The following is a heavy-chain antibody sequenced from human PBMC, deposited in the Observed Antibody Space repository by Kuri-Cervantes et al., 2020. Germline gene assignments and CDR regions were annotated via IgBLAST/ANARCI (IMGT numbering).Heavy chain of an antibody. Sequence: SLKISCAASGFTFDDYAMHWVRQAPGKGLEWVSGISWNSGSIGYADSVKGRFTISRDNAKNSLYLQMNSLRAEDTALYHCAKDMGAYYDILTGPGAFDIWGQGTMVTVSS. CDR3: AKDMGAYYDILTGPGAFDI. J-gene: IGHJ3*02. D-gene: IGHD3-9*01. CDR1: GFTFDDYA. CDR2: ISWNSGSI. V-gene: IGHV3-9*01.